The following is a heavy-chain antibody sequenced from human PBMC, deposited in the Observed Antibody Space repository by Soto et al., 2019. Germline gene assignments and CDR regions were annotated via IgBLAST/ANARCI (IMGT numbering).Heavy chain of an antibody. J-gene: IGHJ4*02. D-gene: IGHD6-19*01. CDR3: ARNGPVAGTWYFDY. CDR1: GFTFSSYW. V-gene: IGHV3-7*03. CDR2: IKQDGSEK. Sequence: GGSLRLSCAASGFTFSSYWMSCVRQAPGKGLEWLANIKQDGSEKYYVDSVKGRFTISRDNAKNSLYLQMNSLRAEDTAVYYCARNGPVAGTWYFDYWGQGTLVTVSS.